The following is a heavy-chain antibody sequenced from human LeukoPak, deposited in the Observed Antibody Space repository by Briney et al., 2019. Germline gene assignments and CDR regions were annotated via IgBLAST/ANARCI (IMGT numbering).Heavy chain of an antibody. J-gene: IGHJ5*02. V-gene: IGHV3-23*01. CDR2: ISANGGAT. D-gene: IGHD1-1*01. CDR3: AKEPREAYGTNWLDS. CDR1: GFIFSNFA. Sequence: GGSLRLSCAASGFIFSNFAMSWVRLAPGKGLEWVSQISANGGATWYTRSARDRFSISRDNSKNTLYLQMSSLRVEDTAIYYCAKEPREAYGTNWLDSWGQGTLVTVSS.